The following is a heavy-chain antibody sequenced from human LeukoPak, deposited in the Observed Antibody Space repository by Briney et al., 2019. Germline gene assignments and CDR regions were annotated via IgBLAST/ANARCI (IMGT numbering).Heavy chain of an antibody. J-gene: IGHJ5*02. CDR2: IHSSGRA. CDR1: RVFMSDYF. D-gene: IGHD3-22*01. Sequence: SETLSLTCTVSRVFMSDYFWTWVRQPAGKGLEWIGRIHSSGRANTNPSLRSRLTMSVDTSKNQYSLRLRSVTAADTAIYYCARDDFYDGGGRNWFDLWGQGARVTVSS. CDR3: ARDDFYDGGGRNWFDL. V-gene: IGHV4-4*07.